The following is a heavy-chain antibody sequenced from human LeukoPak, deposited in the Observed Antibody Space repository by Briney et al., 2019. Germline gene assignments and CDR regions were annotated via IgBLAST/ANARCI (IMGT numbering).Heavy chain of an antibody. D-gene: IGHD3-16*01. CDR2: IGTAGDT. J-gene: IGHJ4*02. CDR3: ARGDFGGTFDY. CDR1: GFTFSSYD. Sequence: PGGSLRLSCAASGFTFSSYDMHWVRQATGKGLEWVSAIGTAGDTYYPGSVKCRFTISRENAKNSLYLQMNSLRAGDTAVYYCARGDFGGTFDYWGQGTLVTVSS. V-gene: IGHV3-13*01.